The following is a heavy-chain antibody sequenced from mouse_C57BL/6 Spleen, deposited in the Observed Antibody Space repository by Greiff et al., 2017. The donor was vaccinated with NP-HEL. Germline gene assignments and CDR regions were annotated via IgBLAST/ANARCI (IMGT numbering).Heavy chain of an antibody. V-gene: IGHV1-61*01. J-gene: IGHJ4*01. CDR2: ISPSDSET. D-gene: IGHD1-1*01. Sequence: QVQLQQPGAELVRPGSSVKLSCKASGYTFTSYWMDWVKQRPGQGLEWIGNISPSDSETHYNQKFKDKATLTVDKSSSTAYMQLSSLTSEDSAVYYCARTITTVVAHYAMDYWGQGTSVTVSS. CDR1: GYTFTSYW. CDR3: ARTITTVVAHYAMDY.